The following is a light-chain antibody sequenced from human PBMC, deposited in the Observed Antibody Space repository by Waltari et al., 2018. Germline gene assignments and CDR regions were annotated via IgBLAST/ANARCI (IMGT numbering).Light chain of an antibody. J-gene: IGLJ3*02. CDR3: CSYAGSYSWL. V-gene: IGLV2-11*01. Sequence: QSALTQPRPVSGSPGLSVTISCVGSSSDVGNYNFVSWFQHHPGQAPKLLIFYVPKRPSGVPGRFSASKSGNKASLTISGLQSEDEADYYCCSYAGSYSWLFGGGTKVTVL. CDR2: YVP. CDR1: SSDVGNYNF.